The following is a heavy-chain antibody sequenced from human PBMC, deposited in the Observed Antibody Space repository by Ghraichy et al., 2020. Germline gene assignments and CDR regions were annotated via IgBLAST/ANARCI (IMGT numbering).Heavy chain of an antibody. CDR1: GFTFSDYY. CDR3: ARADCSSSSCYYYFDY. CDR2: ISSSGSTI. Sequence: GESLNISCAASGFTFSDYYMSWIRQAPGKGLEWVSYISSSGSTIYSADSVKGRFTISRDNAKNSLYLQMNSLRAEDTAVYHCARADCSSSSCYYYFDYWGQGTLVTVSS. D-gene: IGHD2-2*01. J-gene: IGHJ4*02. V-gene: IGHV3-11*01.